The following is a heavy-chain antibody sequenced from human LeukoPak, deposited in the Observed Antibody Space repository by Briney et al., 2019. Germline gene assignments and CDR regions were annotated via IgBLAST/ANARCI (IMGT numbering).Heavy chain of an antibody. CDR3: ARGRGLIGTSRFDP. J-gene: IGHJ5*02. CDR1: GYTFSNSG. V-gene: IGHV1-3*01. Sequence: ALVKVSCKTSGYTFSNSGLHWVRQAPGQSLEWMGWINAGNGNTKYSQKFQDRLTITRDTSASTVYMELNSLKSEDTAMYYCARGRGLIGTSRFDPWGQGTLVIVSS. CDR2: INAGNGNT. D-gene: IGHD3-10*01.